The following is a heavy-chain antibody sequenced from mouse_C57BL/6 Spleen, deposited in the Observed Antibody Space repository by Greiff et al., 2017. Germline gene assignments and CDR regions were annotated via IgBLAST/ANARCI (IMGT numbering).Heavy chain of an antibody. CDR1: GFTFSSYA. Sequence: EVQGVESGEGLVKPGGSLKLSCAASGFTFSSYAMSWVRQTPEKRLEWVAYLSSGGDYIYYADTVKGRFTISRDNARNTLYLQMSSLKSEDTAMYYCTRDRRDYYAMDYWGQGTSVTVSS. CDR3: TRDRRDYYAMDY. CDR2: LSSGGDYI. J-gene: IGHJ4*01. V-gene: IGHV5-9-1*02.